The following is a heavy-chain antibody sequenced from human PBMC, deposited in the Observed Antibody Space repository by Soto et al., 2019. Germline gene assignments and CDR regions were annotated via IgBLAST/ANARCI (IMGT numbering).Heavy chain of an antibody. Sequence: SVNVSCKXSGGTFSSYAISWVRQAPGQGLEWMGGIIPIFGTANYAQKFQGRVTITADESTSTAYMELSSLRSEDTAVYYCARDLGGQPVDYWGQGTLVTVSS. V-gene: IGHV1-69*13. CDR3: ARDLGGQPVDY. CDR2: IIPIFGTA. D-gene: IGHD2-2*01. J-gene: IGHJ4*02. CDR1: GGTFSSYA.